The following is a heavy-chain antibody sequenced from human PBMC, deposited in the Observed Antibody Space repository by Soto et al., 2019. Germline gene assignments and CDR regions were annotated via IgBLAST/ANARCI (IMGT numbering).Heavy chain of an antibody. CDR3: ARELLYSSGFYFDY. CDR1: GFTFSDYY. Sequence: PGGSLRLSCAASGFTFSDYYMSWIRQAPGKGLEWVSYISSSGSTIYYAESVKGRFTISRDDAKNSLYLQINSLRAEDTAVYYCARELLYSSGFYFDYWGQGTLVTVSS. CDR2: ISSSGSTI. J-gene: IGHJ4*02. D-gene: IGHD6-19*01. V-gene: IGHV3-11*01.